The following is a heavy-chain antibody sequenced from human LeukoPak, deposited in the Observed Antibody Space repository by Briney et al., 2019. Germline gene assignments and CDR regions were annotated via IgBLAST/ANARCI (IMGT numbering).Heavy chain of an antibody. CDR1: GFTFNNYA. Sequence: GGSLRLSCAASGFTFNNYAMNWVRQAPGKGLEWVSGIRGSGDITYYADSVKGRFTISRDNFKNTLYLQMNSLRAEDTAVYYCAKTRIVCSSVSCPGGGFDYWGHGTLVTVSS. D-gene: IGHD2-2*01. CDR2: IRGSGDIT. J-gene: IGHJ4*01. CDR3: AKTRIVCSSVSCPGGGFDY. V-gene: IGHV3-23*01.